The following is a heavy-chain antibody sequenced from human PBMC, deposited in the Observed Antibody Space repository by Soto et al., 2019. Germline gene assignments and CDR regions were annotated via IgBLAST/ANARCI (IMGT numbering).Heavy chain of an antibody. CDR3: AKEPSYGDYMDFDY. CDR2: ISYDGINK. CDR1: GFTFSSYG. Sequence: PGGSLRLSCAASGFTFSSYGMHWVRQAPGKGLEWVAVISYDGINKYYADSVKGRFTISRDNSKNTLYLQMNSLRAEDTAVYYCAKEPSYGDYMDFDYWGQGTLVTVSS. D-gene: IGHD4-17*01. J-gene: IGHJ4*02. V-gene: IGHV3-30*18.